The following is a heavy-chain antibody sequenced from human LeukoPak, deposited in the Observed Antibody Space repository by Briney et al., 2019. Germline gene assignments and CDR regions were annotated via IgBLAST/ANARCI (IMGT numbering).Heavy chain of an antibody. V-gene: IGHV1-2*02. J-gene: IGHJ5*02. D-gene: IGHD2-2*01. CDR2: INPNSGGT. CDR3: AREYCSSTSCYEDNWFDP. CDR1: GYTFTGYY. Sequence: ASVKVSCKASGYTFTGYYMHWVRQAPGQGLEWMGWINPNSGGTNYAQKFQGRVTMTRDTSISTAYMELSRLRSDDTAVYYGAREYCSSTSCYEDNWFDPWGQGTLVTVSS.